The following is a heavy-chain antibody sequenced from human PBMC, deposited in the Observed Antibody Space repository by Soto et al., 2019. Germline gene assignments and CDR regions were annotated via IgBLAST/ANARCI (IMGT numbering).Heavy chain of an antibody. J-gene: IGHJ4*02. Sequence: GGSLRLSCAASGFTFTSYAMNWVRLAPGKGLEWVSAISGTGYNTYYADSVKCRFTISRDNTKNTLYLQMNSLRAEDTAVYYCAKAGFSSSWSPTYFDYWGQGTLVTVSS. CDR2: ISGTGYNT. V-gene: IGHV3-23*01. CDR1: GFTFTSYA. D-gene: IGHD6-13*01. CDR3: AKAGFSSSWSPTYFDY.